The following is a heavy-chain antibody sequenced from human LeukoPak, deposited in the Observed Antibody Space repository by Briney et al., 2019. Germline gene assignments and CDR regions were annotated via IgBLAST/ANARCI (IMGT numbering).Heavy chain of an antibody. J-gene: IGHJ3*02. CDR3: AKVLLSRYYDSSGYAHAFEI. D-gene: IGHD3-22*01. Sequence: PGGSLRLSCAASGFTFDDYAMHWVRQAPGQGLEWVSGISWNSGNIGYGDSVKGRFTISRDNAKNSLYLQMNSLRAEDTAFYYCAKVLLSRYYDSSGYAHAFEIWGQGTMVTVSS. V-gene: IGHV3-9*01. CDR2: ISWNSGNI. CDR1: GFTFDDYA.